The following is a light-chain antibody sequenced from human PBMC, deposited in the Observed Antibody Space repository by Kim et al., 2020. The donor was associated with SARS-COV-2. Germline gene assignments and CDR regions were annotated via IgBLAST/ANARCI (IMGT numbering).Light chain of an antibody. CDR2: ETN. CDR1: AGPVTSGHY. J-gene: IGLJ3*02. V-gene: IGLV7-46*01. Sequence: PGGTVTLPCGSSAGPVTSGHYPYWVQQKPGQAPRTLIYETNKKHSWTPARFSGSVLGGRAALTLSGAQPEDEADYYCLVSYANYGVFGGGTQLTVL. CDR3: LVSYANYGV.